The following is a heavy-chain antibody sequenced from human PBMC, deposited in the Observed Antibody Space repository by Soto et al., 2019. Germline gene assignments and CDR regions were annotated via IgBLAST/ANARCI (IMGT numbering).Heavy chain of an antibody. Sequence: QVQLVQSGAEVKKPGSTMKVSCKASGGTFSNYALISWVRQAPGQGLEWMGGIIPIDATVNYAQKFQGRITITADESMTTAYMDLGSLRSEDTAVYYCARDLLGFGYTYGDVWGQGTTVTVSS. V-gene: IGHV1-69*12. J-gene: IGHJ6*01. D-gene: IGHD3-10*01. CDR3: ARDLLGFGYTYGDV. CDR1: GGTFSNYA. CDR2: IIPIDATV.